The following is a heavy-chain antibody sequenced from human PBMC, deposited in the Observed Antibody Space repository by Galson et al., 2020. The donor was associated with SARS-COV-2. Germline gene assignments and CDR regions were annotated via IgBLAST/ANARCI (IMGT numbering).Heavy chain of an antibody. V-gene: IGHV4-30-4*01. CDR1: GGSISSGDYY. D-gene: IGHD4-17*01. Sequence: SETLSLTCTVSGGSISSGDYYWSWVRQPPGKGLEWIWYIYYSGTTYYNPSLKNRVTISVDTSKYQFSLSLTAVTAADTAVYYCARVSIDYGDYVFDYWRQGNLVTGSS. CDR2: IYYSGTT. CDR3: ARVSIDYGDYVFDY. J-gene: IGHJ4*02.